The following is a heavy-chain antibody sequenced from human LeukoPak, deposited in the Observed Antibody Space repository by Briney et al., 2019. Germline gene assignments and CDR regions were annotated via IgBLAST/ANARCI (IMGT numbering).Heavy chain of an antibody. CDR1: GASISSYY. V-gene: IGHV4-59*08. CDR2: IYHSGSI. D-gene: IGHD6-13*01. CDR3: ARHSVGSSSWFDAFDI. Sequence: PSETLSLTCTVSGASISSYYWSWIRQPPGKGLEWIGYIYHSGSINYNPSLKSRVTISVDTSKNQFSLRLSSVTAADTAVYHCARHSVGSSSWFDAFDIWGQGTMVTVSS. J-gene: IGHJ3*02.